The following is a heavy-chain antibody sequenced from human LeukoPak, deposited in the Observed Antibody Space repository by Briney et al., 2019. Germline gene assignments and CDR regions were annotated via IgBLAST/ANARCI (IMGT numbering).Heavy chain of an antibody. D-gene: IGHD6-6*01. V-gene: IGHV4-30-2*01. CDR2: IYHSGST. CDR3: ARLEYSSSSASYWFDP. J-gene: IGHJ5*02. Sequence: PSETLPLTCAVSGGSISSGGYSWSWIRQPPGKGLEWIGYIYHSGSTYYNPSLKSRVTISVDRSKNQFSLKLSSVTAADTAVYYCARLEYSSSSASYWFDPWGQGTLVTVSS. CDR1: GGSISSGGYS.